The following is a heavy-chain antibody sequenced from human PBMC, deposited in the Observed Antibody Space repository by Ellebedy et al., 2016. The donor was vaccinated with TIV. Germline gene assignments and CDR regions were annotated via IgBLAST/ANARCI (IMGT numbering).Heavy chain of an antibody. J-gene: IGHJ4*02. D-gene: IGHD3-10*01. Sequence: PGGSLRLSCAASGFTFSSYAMSWVRQAPGQGLEWASGINANGVSIAYADSVKGRFTISRDNSKDTLFLQMNSLRAEDTAVYYCASSRYHYYLGNTIFAYWGQGALVTVSS. CDR2: INANGVSI. V-gene: IGHV3-23*01. CDR3: ASSRYHYYLGNTIFAY. CDR1: GFTFSSYA.